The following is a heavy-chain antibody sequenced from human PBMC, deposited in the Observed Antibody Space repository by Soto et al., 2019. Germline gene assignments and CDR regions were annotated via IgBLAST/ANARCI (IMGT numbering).Heavy chain of an antibody. CDR2: LNPSGGSK. D-gene: IGHD3-3*01. CDR3: ARDHFEYDFWSGYPHYYYGMDV. CDR1: GYTFTSYD. V-gene: IGHV1-46*01. J-gene: IGHJ6*02. Sequence: GASVKVSCKASGYTFTSYDMHWVRPAPGQGLEWRGILNPSGGSKSYAQKFQGRVTMTRYTSTSTVYIELSSLRSEDTAVYYCARDHFEYDFWSGYPHYYYGMDVWG.